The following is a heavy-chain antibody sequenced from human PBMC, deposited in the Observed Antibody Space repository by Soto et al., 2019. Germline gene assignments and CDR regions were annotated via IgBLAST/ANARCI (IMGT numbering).Heavy chain of an antibody. D-gene: IGHD1-26*01. CDR1: GFSLTTDRVG. CDR3: AHAYGGRSFY. J-gene: IGHJ4*02. V-gene: IGHV2-5*02. Sequence: QITLKESGPTLVKPTQTLTLTCTFSGFSLTTDRVGVGWIRQPPGEALEWLAVIYWDDSKTYRPSLESRLTITKDTSKNQVALTMTNMDSLDTATYYCAHAYGGRSFYWGQGTLVTVSS. CDR2: IYWDDSK.